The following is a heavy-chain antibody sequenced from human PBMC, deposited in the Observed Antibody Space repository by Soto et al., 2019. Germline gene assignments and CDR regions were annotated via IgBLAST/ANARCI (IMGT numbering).Heavy chain of an antibody. CDR3: AKNGERTFGGVIVDWFDP. Sequence: PGGSLRLSCAASGFTFSSYSMNWVRQAPGKGLEWISYISSSSSTTNYADSVKGRFTISIDSSKNTLYLQMNSLRVEDTAVYYCAKNGERTFGGVIVDWFDPWGQGTLVTVSS. CDR1: GFTFSSYS. D-gene: IGHD3-16*02. V-gene: IGHV3-48*01. J-gene: IGHJ5*02. CDR2: ISSSSSTT.